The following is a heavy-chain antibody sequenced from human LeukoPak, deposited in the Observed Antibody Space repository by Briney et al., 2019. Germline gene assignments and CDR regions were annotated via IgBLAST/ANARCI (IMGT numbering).Heavy chain of an antibody. CDR1: GFTFSSSG. Sequence: GGSLRLSCAASGFTFSSSGMHWVRQAPGKGLEWVAVISYDGSNKYYADSVKGRFTFSRDNSKNTLYLLMNSLRAEDTAVYYCAKEYCSNSVCHSLDYWGQGTLVTVSS. J-gene: IGHJ4*02. CDR3: AKEYCSNSVCHSLDY. V-gene: IGHV3-30*18. CDR2: ISYDGSNK. D-gene: IGHD2-8*01.